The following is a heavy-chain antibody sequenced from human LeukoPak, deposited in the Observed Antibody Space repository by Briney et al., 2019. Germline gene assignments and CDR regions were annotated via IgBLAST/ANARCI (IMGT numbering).Heavy chain of an antibody. Sequence: GASLQISCKGSGYSFTSYWIGWVRPMAGKGLEWMGIIYPGDSDTRYSPSFQGQVTISADKSISTAYLQWSSLKASDTAMYYCARRGLDYYGSGSYYNVDYWGQGTLVTVSS. CDR2: IYPGDSDT. J-gene: IGHJ4*02. CDR1: GYSFTSYW. V-gene: IGHV5-51*01. CDR3: ARRGLDYYGSGSYYNVDY. D-gene: IGHD3-10*01.